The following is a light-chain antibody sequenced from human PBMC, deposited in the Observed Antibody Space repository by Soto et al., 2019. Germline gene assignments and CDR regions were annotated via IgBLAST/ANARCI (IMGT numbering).Light chain of an antibody. CDR2: EVS. CDR3: NSYTSSVTYV. V-gene: IGLV2-18*02. CDR1: SSDVGSYNR. J-gene: IGLJ1*01. Sequence: QSVLTQPPSVSRSPGQSVTISCTGTSSDVGSYNRVAWYQQPPGTAPKLMIYEVSNRPSGVPDRFSGSKSGNTASLTISGLQAEDEADYYCNSYTSSVTYVFGTGTKVTVL.